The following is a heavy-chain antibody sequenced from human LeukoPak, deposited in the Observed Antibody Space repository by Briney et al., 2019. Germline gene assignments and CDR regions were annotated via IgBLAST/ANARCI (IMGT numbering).Heavy chain of an antibody. Sequence: PGGSLRQSSVASGLTCFNYNMNWVLQALGRGVEGVSSISCSGTYIYYADSLKGRLTISRDNAKNSLYLQMNGRMADATAVYYCSRETYYDFWSDYGTEAFDIWGQGTMVTVSS. D-gene: IGHD3-3*01. J-gene: IGHJ3*02. CDR3: SRETYYDFWSDYGTEAFDI. CDR2: ISCSGTYI. V-gene: IGHV3-21*01. CDR1: GLTCFNYN.